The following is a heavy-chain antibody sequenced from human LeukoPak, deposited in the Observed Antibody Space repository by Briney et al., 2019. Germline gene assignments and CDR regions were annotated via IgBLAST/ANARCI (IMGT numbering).Heavy chain of an antibody. V-gene: IGHV3-9*01. D-gene: IGHD6-13*01. CDR1: GFTFDDYA. Sequence: GGSLRLSCAASGFTFDDYAMHWVRQAPGKGLEWVSGISWNSGSIGYADSVKGRFTISRDNAKNSLYLQMNSLRAEDTALYYCAKARERIAAAGRDAFDIWGQGTMVTVSS. J-gene: IGHJ3*02. CDR2: ISWNSGSI. CDR3: AKARERIAAAGRDAFDI.